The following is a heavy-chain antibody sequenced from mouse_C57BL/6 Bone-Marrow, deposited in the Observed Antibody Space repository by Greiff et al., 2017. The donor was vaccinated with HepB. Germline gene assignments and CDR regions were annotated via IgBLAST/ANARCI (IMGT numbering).Heavy chain of an antibody. J-gene: IGHJ3*01. CDR3: ARHEEVVYDGYQGGFAY. D-gene: IGHD2-3*01. CDR1: GYTFTEYT. V-gene: IGHV1-62-2*01. CDR2: FYPGSGSI. Sequence: QVQLQQSGAELVKPGASVKLSCKASGYTFTEYTIHWVKQRSGQGLEWIGWFYPGSGSIKYNEKFKDKATLTADKSSSTVYMELSRLTSEDSAVYFCARHEEVVYDGYQGGFAYWGQGTLVTVSA.